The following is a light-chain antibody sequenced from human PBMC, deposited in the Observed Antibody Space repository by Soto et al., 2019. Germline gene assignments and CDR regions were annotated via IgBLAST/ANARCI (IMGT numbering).Light chain of an antibody. CDR1: QSVSSY. J-gene: IGKJ5*01. CDR3: QQRSNWPSIT. CDR2: DAS. Sequence: EIVLTQSPATQSLSPGERATLSCRASQSVSSYLAWYQQKPGQAPRLLIYDASNRATGIPARFSGSGSGTDFTLTISSLEPEDLAVYYCQQRSNWPSITFGQGTRLEIK. V-gene: IGKV3-11*01.